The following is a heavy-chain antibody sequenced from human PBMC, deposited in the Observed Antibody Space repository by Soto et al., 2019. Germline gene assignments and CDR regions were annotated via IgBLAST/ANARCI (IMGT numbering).Heavy chain of an antibody. CDR2: ISSSSRTI. Sequence: PGGSLRLSCAASGFTFSSYSMNWVRQAPGKGLEGVSYISSSSRTIYYADSVKGRFTISRDNAKNSLYLQMNSLRAEDTAVYNXXXHPERXAQIGWFDXXXQXXLVXVSS. D-gene: IGHD6-13*01. CDR3: XXHPERXAQIGWFDX. CDR1: GFTFSSYS. J-gene: IGHJ5*02. V-gene: IGHV3-48*01.